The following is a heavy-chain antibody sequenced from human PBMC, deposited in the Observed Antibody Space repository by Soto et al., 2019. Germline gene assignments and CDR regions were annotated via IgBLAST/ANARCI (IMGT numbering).Heavy chain of an antibody. V-gene: IGHV2-5*01. J-gene: IGHJ4*02. CDR3: VHTGYSYDPFGY. Sequence: QITLKESGPALVKPTQTLTLTCTFSGFSLTTYGVGVGWIRQPPGKALEWLALIFWNDDERYSPSLKSRLTITKDTSKNQVVLTMTNMDPVDPATYYCVHTGYSYDPFGYWGRGTLVTVSS. D-gene: IGHD5-18*01. CDR1: GFSLTTYGVG. CDR2: IFWNDDE.